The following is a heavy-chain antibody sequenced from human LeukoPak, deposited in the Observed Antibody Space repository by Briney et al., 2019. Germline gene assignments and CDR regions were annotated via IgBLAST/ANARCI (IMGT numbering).Heavy chain of an antibody. CDR2: IYYSGST. Sequence: SQTLSLTCTVSGGSISSGGYYWSWIRQHPGKGLEWIGYIYYSGSTYYNPSLKSRVTISVDTSKNQFSLKLSSVTAADTAVYYCARGKQAMKGTFDYWGQGTLVTVSS. V-gene: IGHV4-31*03. CDR3: ARGKQAMKGTFDY. D-gene: IGHD2-2*01. J-gene: IGHJ4*02. CDR1: GGSISSGGYY.